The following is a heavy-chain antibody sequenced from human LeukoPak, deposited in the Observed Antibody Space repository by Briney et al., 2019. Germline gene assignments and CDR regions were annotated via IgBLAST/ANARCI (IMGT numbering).Heavy chain of an antibody. V-gene: IGHV3-48*03. CDR1: GFTFSSYE. Sequence: GGSLRLSCAATGFTFSSYEMIWVRQAPGKGLEWVSYISSNGNTMHYADSVKGRFTISRDNAKNSLYLQMNSLRAEDTAVYYCARPLGYYYDSSGYYGYWGQGTLVTVSS. CDR3: ARPLGYYYDSSGYYGY. CDR2: ISSNGNTM. J-gene: IGHJ4*02. D-gene: IGHD3-22*01.